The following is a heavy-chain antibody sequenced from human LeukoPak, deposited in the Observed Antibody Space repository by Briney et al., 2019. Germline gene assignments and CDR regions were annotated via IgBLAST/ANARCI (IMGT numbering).Heavy chain of an antibody. V-gene: IGHV4-34*01. J-gene: IGHJ5*02. Sequence: SETLSLTCAVYGGSFNGYYWSWIRQPPGKGLEWIGEINHRGSTNYNPSLKSRVTISVDTSKNQFSLKLSSVTAADTAVYYCARQIRWLRYWFDPWGQGTLVTVSS. D-gene: IGHD5-12*01. CDR2: INHRGST. CDR1: GGSFNGYY. CDR3: ARQIRWLRYWFDP.